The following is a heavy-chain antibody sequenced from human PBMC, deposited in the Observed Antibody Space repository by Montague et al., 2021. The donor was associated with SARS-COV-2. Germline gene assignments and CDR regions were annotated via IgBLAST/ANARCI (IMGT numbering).Heavy chain of an antibody. Sequence: TLSLTCTVSGGSISTGSYYWSRIRQPAGKGLEWIGRIYTSGSTNYNPSLKSRVTIPVDTSKNQFSLKLSSVTAADTAVYYCARGPHYDILASYYKDGMDVWGQGTTVTVSS. CDR2: IYTSGST. CDR3: ARGPHYDILASYYKDGMDV. V-gene: IGHV4-61*02. D-gene: IGHD3-9*01. J-gene: IGHJ6*02. CDR1: GGSISTGSYY.